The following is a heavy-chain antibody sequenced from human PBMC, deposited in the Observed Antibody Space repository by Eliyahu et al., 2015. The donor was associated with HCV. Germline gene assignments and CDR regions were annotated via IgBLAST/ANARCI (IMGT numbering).Heavy chain of an antibody. J-gene: IGHJ4*02. CDR3: ARHGYSSSWDPPRDY. D-gene: IGHD6-13*01. Sequence: QLQLQESGPGLVKPSETLSLTCTVSGGPISSSSYYWGWIRQPPGKGLEWIGSIYSSGSTYYNPSLKSRVTISVDTSKNQFSLKLSSVTATDTAVYYCARHGYSSSWDPPRDYWGQGTLVTVSS. CDR1: GGPISSSSYY. CDR2: IYSSGST. V-gene: IGHV4-39*01.